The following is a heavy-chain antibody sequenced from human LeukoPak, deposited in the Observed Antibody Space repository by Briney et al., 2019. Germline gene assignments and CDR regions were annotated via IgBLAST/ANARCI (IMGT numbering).Heavy chain of an antibody. D-gene: IGHD5-18*01. CDR2: ISSSSSYT. V-gene: IGHV3-11*06. CDR3: ARDRWIQLWSTDNTDAFDI. CDR1: GFTFSDYY. J-gene: IGHJ3*02. Sequence: GGSLRLSCAASGFTFSDYYMSWIRQAPGKGLEWVSYISSSSSYTNYADSVKGRFTISRDNAKNSLYLQMNGLRAEDTAVYYCARDRWIQLWSTDNTDAFDIWGQGTMVTVSS.